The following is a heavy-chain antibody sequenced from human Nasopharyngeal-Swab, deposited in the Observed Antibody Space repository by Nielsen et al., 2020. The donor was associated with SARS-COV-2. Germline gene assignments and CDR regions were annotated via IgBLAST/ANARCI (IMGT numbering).Heavy chain of an antibody. V-gene: IGHV3-11*01. CDR3: ATTTPMVPPVVLYFDY. Sequence: GGSLRLSCAASGCTFSDYYMSRIRQAPGKGLEWVPYISSSGSTIYYADSVKGRFTLSRDNAKNSLYLQMNSLRAEDTAVYYCATTTPMVPPVVLYFDYWGQGTLVTVSS. D-gene: IGHD3-10*01. J-gene: IGHJ4*02. CDR1: GCTFSDYY. CDR2: ISSSGSTI.